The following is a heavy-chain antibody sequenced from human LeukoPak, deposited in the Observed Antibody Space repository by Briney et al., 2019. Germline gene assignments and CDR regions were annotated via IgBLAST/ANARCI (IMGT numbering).Heavy chain of an antibody. CDR3: GRQVVRSSSGWKFGY. CDR1: GYSFSHYW. D-gene: IGHD6-19*01. V-gene: IGHV5-51*01. J-gene: IGHJ4*02. CDR2: IYPDDSDT. Sequence: GESLKISCTGSGYSFSHYWIGWVRQMPVKGLGWMGIIYPDDSDTTYSPSFQGHVTISADKSISTTYLQWDSLKASDTGMYYCGRQVVRSSSGWKFGYWGQGTLVTVSS.